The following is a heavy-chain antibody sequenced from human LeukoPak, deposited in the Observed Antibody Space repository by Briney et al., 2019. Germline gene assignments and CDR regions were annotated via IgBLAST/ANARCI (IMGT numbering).Heavy chain of an antibody. D-gene: IGHD4-11*01. J-gene: IGHJ5*02. CDR1: GGSISSYY. V-gene: IGHV4-59*01. CDR2: IYDSGST. CDR3: ARGPYDYNNYRFDP. Sequence: NPSETLSLTCTVSGGSISSYYWSWIRQPPGKGLEWIGYIYDSGSTNYNPSLKSRVTISVDTSKNQFSQKLSSVTAADTAVYYCARGPYDYNNYRFDPWGQGTLVTVSS.